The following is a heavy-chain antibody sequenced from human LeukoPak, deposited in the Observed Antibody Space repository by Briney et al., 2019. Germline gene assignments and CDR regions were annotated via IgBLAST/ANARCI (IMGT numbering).Heavy chain of an antibody. D-gene: IGHD6-13*01. Sequence: SETLSLTCTVSGGSISSYYWSWIRQPAGKGLEWIGRIYTSGSTNYNPSLKSRVTMSVDTSKNQFSLKLSSVTAADTAVYYCARDGGGSWSPGWGYYYYMDVWGKGTTVTISS. CDR1: GGSISSYY. CDR3: ARDGGGSWSPGWGYYYYMDV. V-gene: IGHV4-4*07. CDR2: IYTSGST. J-gene: IGHJ6*03.